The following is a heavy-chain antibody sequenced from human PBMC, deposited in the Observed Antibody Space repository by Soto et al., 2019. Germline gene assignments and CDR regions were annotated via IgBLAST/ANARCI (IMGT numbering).Heavy chain of an antibody. CDR1: GGTFSSYA. CDR2: IIPIFGTA. V-gene: IGHV1-69*13. Sequence: SVKVSCKASGGTFSSYAISWVRQAPGQGLEWMGGIIPIFGTANYAQKFQGRVTITADESTSTAYMELSSLRSEDTAVYYCARDYLGGWELRSWFDPWRQGTLVTVSS. J-gene: IGHJ5*02. CDR3: ARDYLGGWELRSWFDP. D-gene: IGHD1-26*01.